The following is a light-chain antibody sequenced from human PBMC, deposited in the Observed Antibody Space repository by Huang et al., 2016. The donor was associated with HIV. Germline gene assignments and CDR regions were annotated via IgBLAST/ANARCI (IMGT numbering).Light chain of an antibody. Sequence: EIVMTQSPATLSVSPGERATLSCRASQSVSSNLAWYQQKPGQAPRLFIYGASTRATCIPARFSGSGSGTEFTLTISSLQSEDVAVYYCQQYNNWPPITFGQGTRLEIK. J-gene: IGKJ5*01. CDR3: QQYNNWPPIT. CDR2: GAS. V-gene: IGKV3-15*01. CDR1: QSVSSN.